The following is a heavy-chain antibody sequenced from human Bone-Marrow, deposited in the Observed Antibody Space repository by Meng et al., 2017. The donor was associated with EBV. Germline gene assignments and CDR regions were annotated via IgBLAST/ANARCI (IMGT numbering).Heavy chain of an antibody. V-gene: IGHV4-30-2*01. CDR2: IYHSGST. D-gene: IGHD2-2*01. CDR3: ASSDCSSTSCYPRY. Sequence: QPALQESGSGLVKPSQTLSLTCAVSGGSISSGGYSWSWIRQPPGKGLEWIGYIYHSGSTYYNPSLKSRVTISVDRSKNQFSLKLSSVTAADTAVYYCASSDCSSTSCYPRYWGQGTLVTVSS. J-gene: IGHJ4*02. CDR1: GGSISSGGYS.